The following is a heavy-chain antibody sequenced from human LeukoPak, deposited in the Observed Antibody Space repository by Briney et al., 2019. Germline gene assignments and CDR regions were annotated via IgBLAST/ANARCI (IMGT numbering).Heavy chain of an antibody. J-gene: IGHJ5*02. Sequence: ASVKVSCKASGYTFTSYDINWVRQATGQGLECVGWINPNSGGTNYAQKFQGRVTMTRDTSISTAYMELSRLRSDDTAVYYCARGGSGSYFSWLDPWGQGTLVTVSS. CDR1: GYTFTSYD. CDR2: INPNSGGT. D-gene: IGHD3-10*01. V-gene: IGHV1-2*02. CDR3: ARGGSGSYFSWLDP.